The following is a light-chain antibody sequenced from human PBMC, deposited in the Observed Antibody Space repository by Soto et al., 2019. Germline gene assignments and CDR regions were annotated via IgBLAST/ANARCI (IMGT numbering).Light chain of an antibody. V-gene: IGKV1-6*01. Sequence: AIQMTQSPSSLSASVGDRVTITCRASQGIRNDLDWFQQKPGKAPKLLIYAAPNLQSGVPARLSGSGSATFFTLTIHNLQPDDFATYFCQQTHSIPPTFGPGTKVDIK. J-gene: IGKJ2*01. CDR1: QGIRND. CDR2: AAP. CDR3: QQTHSIPPT.